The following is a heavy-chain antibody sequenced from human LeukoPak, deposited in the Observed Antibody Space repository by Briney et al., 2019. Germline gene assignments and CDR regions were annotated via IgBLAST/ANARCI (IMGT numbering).Heavy chain of an antibody. Sequence: GGSLRLSCAASGFTFSSYVMHWVRQAPGKGLEWVAIISYDGSNEYYADSVKGRFTISRDNSKNTLYLQMNSLRAADTAVYYCARGRNWNAPDAFDIWGQGTMVTVSS. CDR2: ISYDGSNE. CDR3: ARGRNWNAPDAFDI. CDR1: GFTFSSYV. J-gene: IGHJ3*02. D-gene: IGHD1-1*01. V-gene: IGHV3-30*04.